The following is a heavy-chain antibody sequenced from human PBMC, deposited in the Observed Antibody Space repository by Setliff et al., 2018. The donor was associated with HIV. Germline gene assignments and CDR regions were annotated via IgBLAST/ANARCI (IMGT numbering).Heavy chain of an antibody. CDR1: GGSLDSGNYY. J-gene: IGHJ3*02. V-gene: IGHV4-61*02. CDR2: VSPSGST. CDR3: ARTLIVVVWVGAFDI. D-gene: IGHD2-21*01. Sequence: PSETLSLTCTVSGGSLDSGNYYWSWIRQPAGKGLEWIGRVSPSGSTNYSPSLKSRVTISIDTSKQFSLNVRSLTAADTAVYYCARTLIVVVWVGAFDIRGQGTMVTVSS.